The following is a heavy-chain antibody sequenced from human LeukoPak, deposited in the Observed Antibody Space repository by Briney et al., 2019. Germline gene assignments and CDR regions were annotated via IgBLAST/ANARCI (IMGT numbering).Heavy chain of an antibody. CDR1: GGSISSYY. V-gene: IGHV4-4*07. J-gene: IGHJ5*02. CDR2: IYTSGST. CDR3: ARDWFGAMVRGSGNWFDP. Sequence: PSETLSLTCTVSGGSISSYYWSWIRQPAGKGLEWIGRIYTSGSTNYNPSLKSRVTMSVDTSKNQFSLKLSSVTAADTAVYYCARDWFGAMVRGSGNWFDPWGQGTLVTVSS. D-gene: IGHD3-10*01.